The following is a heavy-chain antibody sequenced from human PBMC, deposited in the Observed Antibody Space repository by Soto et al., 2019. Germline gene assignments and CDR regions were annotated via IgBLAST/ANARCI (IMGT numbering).Heavy chain of an antibody. Sequence: QLQLQESGSGLVKPSQTLSLTCAVSGGSISSGGYSWSWIRQPPGKGLEWIGYIYHSGSTYYNPSPKSRVTIAVDRSKNQFSLKLSSVTAADTAVYYCASGPIGDYTDGFDYWGQGTLVTVSS. CDR3: ASGPIGDYTDGFDY. V-gene: IGHV4-30-2*01. D-gene: IGHD4-17*01. CDR1: GGSISSGGYS. J-gene: IGHJ4*02. CDR2: IYHSGST.